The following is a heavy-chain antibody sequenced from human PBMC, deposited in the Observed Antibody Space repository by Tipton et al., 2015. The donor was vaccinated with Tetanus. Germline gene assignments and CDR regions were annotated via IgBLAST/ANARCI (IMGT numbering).Heavy chain of an antibody. CDR3: AKVAGEGPTHD. D-gene: IGHD3-10*01. Sequence: SLRLSCAASAFTFTGYHMSWVRQAPGQGLEWVSGIGLSGGNTYYADSVRGRFTISRDISTKTLYLEMNRLRAEDTAVYYCAKVAGEGPTHDWGQGTLVTVSS. J-gene: IGHJ4*02. CDR1: AFTFTGYH. CDR2: IGLSGGNT. V-gene: IGHV3-23*01.